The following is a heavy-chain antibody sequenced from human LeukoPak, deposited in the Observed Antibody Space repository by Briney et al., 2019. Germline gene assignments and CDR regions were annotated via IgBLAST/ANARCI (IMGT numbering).Heavy chain of an antibody. J-gene: IGHJ3*02. D-gene: IGHD3-3*01. V-gene: IGHV3-30*03. CDR2: ISYDGSNK. CDR3: ATLSITIQGAFDI. CDR1: GFTFSSYG. Sequence: GGSLRLSCAASGFTFSSYGMHWVRQAPGKGLEWVAVISYDGSNKYYADSVKGRFTISRDNSKNTLYLQMNSLRAEDTAMYYCATLSITIQGAFDIWGQGTMVTVS.